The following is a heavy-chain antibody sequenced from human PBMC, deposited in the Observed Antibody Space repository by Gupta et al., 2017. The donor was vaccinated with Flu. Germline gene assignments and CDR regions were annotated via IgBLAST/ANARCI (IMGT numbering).Heavy chain of an antibody. CDR1: GFSLSNARMG. J-gene: IGHJ6*02. Sequence: QVTLKESGPVLVKPTETLTLTCTVSGFSLSNARMGVSWIRQPPGKALEWLAHIFSNDEKSYSTSLKSRLTSSKDTSKSQVVLTMTNMDPVDTATYYCARLATYIAARPPNYYYYGMDVGGQWSTVTVSS. V-gene: IGHV2-26*01. CDR3: ARLATYIAARPPNYYYYGMDV. D-gene: IGHD6-6*01. CDR2: IFSNDEK.